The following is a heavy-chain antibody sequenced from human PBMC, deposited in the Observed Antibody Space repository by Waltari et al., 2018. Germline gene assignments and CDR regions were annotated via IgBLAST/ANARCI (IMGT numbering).Heavy chain of an antibody. V-gene: IGHV1-69*01. J-gene: IGHJ6*02. D-gene: IGHD2-21*01. CDR3: ARDKYCGGDCYYDNGMDV. CDR1: GGTFSSYA. Sequence: QVQLVQSGAEVKKPGSSVKVSCKASGGTFSSYAISWVRQAPGQGLEWMGGIIPIFGTANYAQKFQGRVTITADESTSTAYMELSSLRSEDTAVYYCARDKYCGGDCYYDNGMDVWGQGTTVTVSS. CDR2: IIPIFGTA.